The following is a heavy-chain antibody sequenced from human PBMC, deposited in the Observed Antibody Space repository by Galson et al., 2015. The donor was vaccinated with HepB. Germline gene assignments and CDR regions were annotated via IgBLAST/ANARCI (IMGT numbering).Heavy chain of an antibody. CDR2: ISGTGGTT. CDR1: GFTFSNYA. CDR3: GKSIQRGSKAFDY. V-gene: IGHV3-23*01. J-gene: IGHJ4*02. Sequence: SLRLSCAASGFTFSNYAMIWVRQAPGKGLEWVSSISGTGGTTYHADSVKGRLTISRDNSKNTLYLQMNSLRADDTAVYYCGKSIQRGSKAFDYWGLGTLVTVSS. D-gene: IGHD2-15*01.